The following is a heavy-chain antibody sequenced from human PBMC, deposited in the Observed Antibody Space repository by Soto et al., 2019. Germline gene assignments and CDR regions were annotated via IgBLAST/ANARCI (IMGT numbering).Heavy chain of an antibody. V-gene: IGHV3-21*01. D-gene: IGHD3-9*01. CDR1: GFTFSSYS. CDR2: ISSSSSYI. Sequence: GGSLRLSCAASGFTFSSYSMNWVRQAPGKGLEWVSSISSSSSYIYYADSVKGRFTISRDNAKNSLYLQMNSLRAEDTAVYYCARVLSRRLRYFDWLGPFDYWGQGTLVTVSS. CDR3: ARVLSRRLRYFDWLGPFDY. J-gene: IGHJ4*02.